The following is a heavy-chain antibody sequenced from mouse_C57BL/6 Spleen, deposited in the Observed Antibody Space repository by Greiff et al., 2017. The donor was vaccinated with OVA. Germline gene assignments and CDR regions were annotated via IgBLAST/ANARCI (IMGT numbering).Heavy chain of an antibody. Sequence: EVKLMESGPGLVKPSQSLSLTCSVTGYSITSGYYWNWIRQFPGNKLEWMGYISYDGSNNYNPSLKNRISITRATSKNQFFLKLNSVTTEDTATYYCARDWDYDGAWFAYWGQGTLVTVSA. V-gene: IGHV3-6*01. CDR3: ARDWDYDGAWFAY. CDR2: ISYDGSN. J-gene: IGHJ3*01. D-gene: IGHD2-4*01. CDR1: GYSITSGYY.